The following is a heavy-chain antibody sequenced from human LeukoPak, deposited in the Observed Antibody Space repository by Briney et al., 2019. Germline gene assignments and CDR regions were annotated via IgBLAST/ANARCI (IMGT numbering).Heavy chain of an antibody. J-gene: IGHJ3*02. D-gene: IGHD2-15*01. Sequence: GESLKISCQGSGYRFTSYWIGWVRQMPGKGLEWMGIIYPGDSDTRYSPSFQGQVTISADKSITTAYLRWSSLKASDTAMYYCARPYCSGGSCYSDAFDIWGQGTMVTVSS. CDR2: IYPGDSDT. V-gene: IGHV5-51*01. CDR3: ARPYCSGGSCYSDAFDI. CDR1: GYRFTSYW.